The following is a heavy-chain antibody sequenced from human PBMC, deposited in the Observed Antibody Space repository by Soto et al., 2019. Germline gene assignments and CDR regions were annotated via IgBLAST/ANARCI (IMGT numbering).Heavy chain of an antibody. CDR3: ARDQRIRRYSGYDYYYYGMDF. D-gene: IGHD5-12*01. V-gene: IGHV3-30-3*01. J-gene: IGHJ6*02. CDR1: GFTFSSYA. CDR2: ISYDGSNK. Sequence: PGGSLRLSCAASGFTFSSYAMHWVRQAPGKWLEWVAVISYDGSNKYYADSVKGRFTISRDNSKNTLYLQMSSLRAEDTAVYYCARDQRIRRYSGYDYYYYGMDFWGXGNTFKVSS.